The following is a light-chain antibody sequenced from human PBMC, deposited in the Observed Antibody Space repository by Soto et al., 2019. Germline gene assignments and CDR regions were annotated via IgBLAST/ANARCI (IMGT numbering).Light chain of an antibody. Sequence: DIQMTQSPSTLSASEGDRVTITCRASQSIGNWLAWYQQKTGKAPKLLIYKASILQSGVPARFSGSGSGTEFTLTISSLQPDDFETYYCQQYDSYPYTFGQGTRLEIK. V-gene: IGKV1-5*03. CDR3: QQYDSYPYT. J-gene: IGKJ5*01. CDR1: QSIGNW. CDR2: KAS.